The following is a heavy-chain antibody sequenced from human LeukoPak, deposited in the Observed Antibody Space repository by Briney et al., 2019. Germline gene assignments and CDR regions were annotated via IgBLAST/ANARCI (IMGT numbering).Heavy chain of an antibody. CDR3: ARRGDYVWGSYRMYYFDY. CDR2: IDPSDSYT. V-gene: IGHV5-10-1*01. D-gene: IGHD3-16*02. Sequence: GESLRISCKGSGYSFTSYWISWVRQMPGKGLEWMGRIDPSDSYTNYSPSFQGHVTISADKSISTAYLQWSSVKASDTAMYYCARRGDYVWGSYRMYYFDYWGQEPWSPSPQ. CDR1: GYSFTSYW. J-gene: IGHJ4*01.